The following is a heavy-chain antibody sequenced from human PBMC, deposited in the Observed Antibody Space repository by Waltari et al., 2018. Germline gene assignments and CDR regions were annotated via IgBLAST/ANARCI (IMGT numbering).Heavy chain of an antibody. CDR3: ARGRATDSPNAFDV. V-gene: IGHV4-34*01. CDR2: INDEGTA. J-gene: IGHJ3*01. CDR1: GGSFSGYY. D-gene: IGHD2-21*01. Sequence: QVHLKQWGAGLLKPSKTLSLTCDVSGGSFSGYYGHWIRQPPGKGLEWVGEINDEGTAKYKSSLKSRVTISLDMSKSQFSLTLTSVTAADAALYFCARGRATDSPNAFDVWGQGTNVTVSS.